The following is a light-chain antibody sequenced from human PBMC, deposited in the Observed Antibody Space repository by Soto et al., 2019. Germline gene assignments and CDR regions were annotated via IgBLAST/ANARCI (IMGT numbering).Light chain of an antibody. J-gene: IGKJ1*01. CDR1: QSISSTS. Sequence: EIVLTQSPGTLSLSPGERATVSCRASQSISSTSLAWYQQKPGQAPRLLICGASSRATGIPDRFSGSGSGTDFTLSISSLEPEDFAVYYCHYGNSPPWTFAQGTKVDIK. CDR3: HYGNSPPWT. V-gene: IGKV3-20*01. CDR2: GAS.